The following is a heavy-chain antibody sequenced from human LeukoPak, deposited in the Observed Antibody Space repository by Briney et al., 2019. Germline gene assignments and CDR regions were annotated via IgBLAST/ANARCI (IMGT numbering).Heavy chain of an antibody. D-gene: IGHD1-26*01. CDR1: GGSISSGGYY. J-gene: IGHJ3*02. Sequence: SETLSLTCTVSGGSISSGGYYWSWIRQHPGKGLEWIGYIYYSGSTYYNPSLKSRVTISVDTSKNQFSLKLSSVTAADTAVYYCAREGTTNGAFDIWGQGTMVTVSS. V-gene: IGHV4-31*03. CDR2: IYYSGST. CDR3: AREGTTNGAFDI.